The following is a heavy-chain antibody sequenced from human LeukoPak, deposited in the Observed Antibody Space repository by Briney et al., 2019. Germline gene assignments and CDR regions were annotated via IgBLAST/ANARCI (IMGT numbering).Heavy chain of an antibody. Sequence: GESLKISCKGSGDSFTSYWIGWVRQMPGKGLEWMGIIFPGDSDTRYSPAFQGQVTFSVDKSVTSAHLQWNTLKASDTAIYYCARGGFSSSSPFDYWGQGALVTVSS. V-gene: IGHV5-51*01. CDR1: GDSFTSYW. CDR2: IFPGDSDT. CDR3: ARGGFSSSSPFDY. D-gene: IGHD6-6*01. J-gene: IGHJ4*02.